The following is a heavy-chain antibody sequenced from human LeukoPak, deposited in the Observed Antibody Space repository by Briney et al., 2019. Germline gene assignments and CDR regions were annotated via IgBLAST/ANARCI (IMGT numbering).Heavy chain of an antibody. V-gene: IGHV3-23*01. CDR2: ISGGT. Sequence: PGGSLTLSCAVSGLTFCTYDKHWLRQAPGQGLEGGSAISGGTYYADSVRGRFTISRDNSQNTLYLQMNSLRAEDTAVYCCARAPSHSRYNFYCMDVWGKGTTVTVSS. J-gene: IGHJ6*03. CDR3: ARAPSHSRYNFYCMDV. D-gene: IGHD6-13*01. CDR1: GLTFCTYD.